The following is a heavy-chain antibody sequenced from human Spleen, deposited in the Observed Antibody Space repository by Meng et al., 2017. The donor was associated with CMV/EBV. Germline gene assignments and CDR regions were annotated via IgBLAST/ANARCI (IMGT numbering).Heavy chain of an antibody. J-gene: IGHJ5*02. CDR2: VWFDGSNK. Sequence: GESLKISCVASRFTFSSFGMHWVRQAPGKGLQWVALVWFDGSNKYYADSVKGRFTISRDNSKNTLYLQMDSLRAEDTAVYYCAREYCTSTSCYKAIDPWGQGTLVTVSS. V-gene: IGHV3-33*01. CDR3: AREYCTSTSCYKAIDP. CDR1: RFTFSSFG. D-gene: IGHD2-2*02.